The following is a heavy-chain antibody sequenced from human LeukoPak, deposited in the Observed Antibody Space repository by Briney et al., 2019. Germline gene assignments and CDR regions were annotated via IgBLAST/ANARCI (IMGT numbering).Heavy chain of an antibody. Sequence: PGGSLRLSCAASGFTFSSYAMSWVRQAPGKGLEWVSAISGSGGSTYYADSVKGRFTISRDNSKNTLYLQMNSLRAEDTAVYYCANDRDSSSSLFDYWGQGTLVTVSS. V-gene: IGHV3-23*01. D-gene: IGHD6-6*01. J-gene: IGHJ4*02. CDR1: GFTFSSYA. CDR3: ANDRDSSSSLFDY. CDR2: ISGSGGST.